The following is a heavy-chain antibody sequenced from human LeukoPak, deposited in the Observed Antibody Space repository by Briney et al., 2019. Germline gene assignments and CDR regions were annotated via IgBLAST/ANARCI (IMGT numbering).Heavy chain of an antibody. CDR2: IYYTGST. D-gene: IGHD1-1*01. J-gene: IGHJ4*02. CDR3: ARHRAQHDY. V-gene: IGHV4-59*01. CDR1: GGSIGSYY. Sequence: PSETLSLTCTVSGGSIGSYYWSWIRQPPGKGLEWIGSIYYTGSTNYNPSLKSRVTISLDTSNHQFSLKLTSVTAADTALYYCARHRAQHDYWGQGTLVTVSS.